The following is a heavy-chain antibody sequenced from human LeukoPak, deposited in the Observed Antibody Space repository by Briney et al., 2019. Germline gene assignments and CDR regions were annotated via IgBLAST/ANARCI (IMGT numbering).Heavy chain of an antibody. CDR3: ARDKDRQLWIDY. V-gene: IGHV4-39*07. CDR2: IYYSGSV. Sequence: SETLSLTCTVSGGSISSTNYYWGWIRQPPGKGLEWIGSIYYSGSVFYNPSLKSRVTISVDTSKNRFSLKLSSVTAADTAVYYCARDKDRQLWIDYWGHGTLVTVSS. J-gene: IGHJ4*01. CDR1: GGSISSTNYY. D-gene: IGHD5-18*01.